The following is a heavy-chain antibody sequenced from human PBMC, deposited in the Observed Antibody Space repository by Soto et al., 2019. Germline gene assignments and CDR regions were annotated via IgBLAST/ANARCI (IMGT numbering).Heavy chain of an antibody. D-gene: IGHD3-3*01. J-gene: IGHJ5*02. CDR2: IKQDGSEK. Sequence: EVQLVESGGGLVQPGGSLRLSCAASGFTFSSYWMSWVRQAPGKGLEWVANIKQDGSEKYYVDSVKGRFTISRDNAKNYLYLKMNDLRAEDTAVYYCARGGGYDFWSGPQWFDPWGQGTLVTVSS. CDR3: ARGGGYDFWSGPQWFDP. CDR1: GFTFSSYW. V-gene: IGHV3-7*01.